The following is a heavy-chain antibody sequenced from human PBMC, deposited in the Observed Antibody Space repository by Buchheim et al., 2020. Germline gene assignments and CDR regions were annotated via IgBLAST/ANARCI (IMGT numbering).Heavy chain of an antibody. J-gene: IGHJ4*02. V-gene: IGHV4-34*01. CDR1: GGSFSGYY. CDR2: INHSGST. D-gene: IGHD6-19*01. Sequence: QVQLQQWGAGLLKPSETLSLTCAVYGGSFSGYYWSWIRQPPGKGLEWIGEINHSGSTTYNPSLKSRVTISVDTSKNQFSLKLSSVTAADTAVYYCAREAVAGPYYFDYWGQGTL. CDR3: AREAVAGPYYFDY.